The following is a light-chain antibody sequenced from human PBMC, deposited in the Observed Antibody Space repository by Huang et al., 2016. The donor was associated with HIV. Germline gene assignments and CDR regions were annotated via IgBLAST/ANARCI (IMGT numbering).Light chain of an antibody. CDR1: QSVSSN. J-gene: IGKJ3*01. V-gene: IGKV3-15*01. CDR2: GAS. Sequence: EIVMTQSPATLSVSPGERATLSCRASQSVSSNLAWYQQKPGPAPRLRIYGASTRATGIPARFSGSGSGTEFTLTISSLQSEDFAVYYCQQYNNWPPFTCGPGTKVDIK. CDR3: QQYNNWPPFT.